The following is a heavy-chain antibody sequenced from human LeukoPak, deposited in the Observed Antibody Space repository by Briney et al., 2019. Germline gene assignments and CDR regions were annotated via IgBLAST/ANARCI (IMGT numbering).Heavy chain of an antibody. V-gene: IGHV4-4*07. CDR2: IYTSGST. CDR1: GVTIGSYY. CDR3: AREAVNYYDSSGYYFFDY. J-gene: IGHJ4*02. Sequence: SETLTLTCTASGVTIGSYYRSWIRQPAGKGLEWIGRIYTSGSTNYDPSLKSRVTMSVDKSKNQFSLKLSSVTAADTAVYYCAREAVNYYDSSGYYFFDYWGQGTLVTVSS. D-gene: IGHD3-22*01.